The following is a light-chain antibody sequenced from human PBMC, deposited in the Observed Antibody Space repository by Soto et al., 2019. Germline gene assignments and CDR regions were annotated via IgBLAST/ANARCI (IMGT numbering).Light chain of an antibody. CDR1: QGVSSV. Sequence: AIQLTQSPSSLSASVGDRVTITCRASQGVSSVLAWYQQKPGKPPKVLIYDGSSLQSGVPLRFRGSGSGTEFTLTITGLQPEDFGTYYCQHFQRDPFTYGQGTRLEIK. V-gene: IGKV1-13*02. CDR2: DGS. J-gene: IGKJ5*01. CDR3: QHFQRDPFT.